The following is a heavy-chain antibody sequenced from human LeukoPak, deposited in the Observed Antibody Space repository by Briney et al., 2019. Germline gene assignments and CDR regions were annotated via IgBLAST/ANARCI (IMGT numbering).Heavy chain of an antibody. CDR2: IYYSGST. Sequence: SETLSLTCTVSGGSISSGDYYWSWIRQPPGKGLEWIGYIYYSGSTYYNPSLKSRVTISVDTSKNQFSLKLSPVTAADTAVYYCARTGRGYYDFWSGYPRAAFDIWGQGTMVTVSS. CDR1: GGSISSGDYY. D-gene: IGHD3-3*01. V-gene: IGHV4-30-4*08. J-gene: IGHJ3*02. CDR3: ARTGRGYYDFWSGYPRAAFDI.